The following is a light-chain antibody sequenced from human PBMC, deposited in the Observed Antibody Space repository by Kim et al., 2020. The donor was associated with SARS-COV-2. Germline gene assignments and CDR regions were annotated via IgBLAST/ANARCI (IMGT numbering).Light chain of an antibody. V-gene: IGKV1-16*01. J-gene: IGKJ1*01. CDR3: QQYNSSPLT. CDR1: QGIANY. Sequence: ASLRDRITITCRASQGIANYLAWFQQKPGKAPKLLIYDASNLQSGVPSRFSASGSGTDFTLTIGSLQPEDVATYYCQQYNSSPLTFGQGTKVEIK. CDR2: DAS.